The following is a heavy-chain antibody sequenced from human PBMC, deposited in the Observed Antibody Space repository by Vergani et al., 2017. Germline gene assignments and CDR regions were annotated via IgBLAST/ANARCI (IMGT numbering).Heavy chain of an antibody. CDR1: SRSIRRRHSS. D-gene: IGHD5-18*01. J-gene: IGHJ5*02. CDR3: ARLESGALDTAMVANWFDP. Sequence: QVQLQESGPGLVKPSQTLSLTSTVSSRSIRRRHSSFSSLPPPPAQRLAWIGYISYSGSTYYNPSLSSRVTISVDTSKNPFSLTLSSVTAADTAVYYCARLESGALDTAMVANWFDPWGQGTLVTVSS. V-gene: IGHV4-30-4*01. CDR2: ISYSGST.